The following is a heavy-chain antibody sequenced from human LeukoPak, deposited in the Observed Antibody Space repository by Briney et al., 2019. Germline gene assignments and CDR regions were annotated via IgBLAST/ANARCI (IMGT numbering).Heavy chain of an antibody. CDR1: GGPITNFH. J-gene: IGHJ3*01. D-gene: IGHD2-15*01. V-gene: IGHV4-59*01. CDR3: ANADRFCSGSCHVPDAFDF. CDR2: TFYSGSA. Sequence: SETLSLTCTVSGGPITNFHWSWIRQYPGKGLEWLGYTFYSGSAKYNSSLKSRITISVDMSKNQISLKLSSVTAADTAVYYCANADRFCSGSCHVPDAFDFWGQGTMVTVSS.